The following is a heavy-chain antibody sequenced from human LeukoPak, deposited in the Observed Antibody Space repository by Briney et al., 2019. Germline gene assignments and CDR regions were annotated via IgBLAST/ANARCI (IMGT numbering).Heavy chain of an antibody. D-gene: IGHD3-9*01. CDR2: IYYSGST. CDR3: ARDSDGYDILTGYQRGFFDY. CDR1: GGSFSTYD. V-gene: IGHV4-59*12. Sequence: WETLSLTCAVSGGSFSTYDLSWVRQAPGKGLEWIANIYYSGSTIYNPSLKSRVTISVDTSKNQFSLKLSSVTAADTAVYYCARDSDGYDILTGYQRGFFDYWGQGTLVTVSS. J-gene: IGHJ4*02.